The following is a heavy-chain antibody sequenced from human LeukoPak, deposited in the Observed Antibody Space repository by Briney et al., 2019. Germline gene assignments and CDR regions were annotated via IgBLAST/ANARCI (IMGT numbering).Heavy chain of an antibody. CDR2: IRSDSSNQ. CDR3: ARDLFPGYSIGYHYGY. J-gene: IGHJ4*02. D-gene: IGHD5-12*01. V-gene: IGHV3-30*02. CDR1: AFRFSSYG. Sequence: GGSLRLSCAASAFRFSSYGMHWVRQAPGKGPEWVAFIRSDSSNQYYADSVKGRFTISRDNSKNTVFLRMNSLRAEDTAVYYCARDLFPGYSIGYHYGYWGQGTRVTVSS.